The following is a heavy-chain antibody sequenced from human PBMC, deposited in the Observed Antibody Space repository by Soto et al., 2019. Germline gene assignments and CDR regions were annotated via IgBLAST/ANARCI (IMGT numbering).Heavy chain of an antibody. CDR2: ISGSGGST. J-gene: IGHJ4*02. CDR3: AKGTYYDFWSGCDY. V-gene: IGHV3-23*01. CDR1: GFTFSSYA. Sequence: EVQLLESGGGLVQPGGSLRLSCAASGFTFSSYAMSWVRQAPGKGLEWVSAISGSGGSTYYADSVKGRFTISRDNSKNTLYLEMNSVRAEDTAVYYCAKGTYYDFWSGCDYWGQGTLVTVSS. D-gene: IGHD3-3*01.